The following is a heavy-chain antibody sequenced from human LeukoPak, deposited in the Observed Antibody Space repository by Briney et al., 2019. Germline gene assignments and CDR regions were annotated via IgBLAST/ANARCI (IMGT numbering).Heavy chain of an antibody. D-gene: IGHD2-2*01. Sequence: PSETLSLTCAVYGGSFSGYYWSWIRQPPGKGLEWIGEINHSGSTNYNPSLKSRVTISVDTSKNQFSLKVTSVTAADTAVYYCAILLLGYCSSTSCYHRYFDYWGQGTLVTVSS. CDR3: AILLLGYCSSTSCYHRYFDY. V-gene: IGHV4-34*01. CDR1: GGSFSGYY. J-gene: IGHJ4*02. CDR2: INHSGST.